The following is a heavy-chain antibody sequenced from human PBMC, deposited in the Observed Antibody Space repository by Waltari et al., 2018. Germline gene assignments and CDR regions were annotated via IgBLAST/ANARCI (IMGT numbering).Heavy chain of an antibody. CDR3: ATGTGSGWYGDYFDY. V-gene: IGHV4-4*07. D-gene: IGHD6-19*01. Sequence: QVLLQESGPGLVKPSETLSLTCSFSGVPINSSYWTWIRQPAGKGLEWIGRVYTSGSFTSKPSGEGRVIMSVDMSSNQVSLKLTSVTAADTAVYFCATGTGSGWYGDYFDYWGQGILVTVSS. CDR1: GVPINSSY. CDR2: VYTSGSF. J-gene: IGHJ4*02.